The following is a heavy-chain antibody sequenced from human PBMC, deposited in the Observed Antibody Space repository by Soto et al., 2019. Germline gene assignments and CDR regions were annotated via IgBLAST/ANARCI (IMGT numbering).Heavy chain of an antibody. CDR3: AAKLGFGKVSVA. D-gene: IGHD7-27*01. Sequence: QVQVVQSGVEVRRPGSSVKVSCKASGDTFKNCVISWVRQAPGQGLEWMGGIIPLFGTTDFAQRFQGRLTITTDESTTTAYMELSRLRSEDTATYYCAAKLGFGKVSVAWGQATTVIVSS. V-gene: IGHV1-69*01. CDR2: IIPLFGTT. CDR1: GDTFKNCV. J-gene: IGHJ6*02.